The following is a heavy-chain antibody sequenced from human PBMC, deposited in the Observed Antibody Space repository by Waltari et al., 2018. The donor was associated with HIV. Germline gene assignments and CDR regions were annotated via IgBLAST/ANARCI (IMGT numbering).Heavy chain of an antibody. CDR2: ISGYNGNT. V-gene: IGHV1-18*01. D-gene: IGHD3-10*01. CDR1: GYTFSAYT. CDR3: ARGVSIVQGVMIRGHMDV. J-gene: IGHJ6*02. Sequence: VQLVQSGAEMRKPGASVKVSCRASGYTFSAYTISWVRQAPGQGLEWMGWISGYNGNTNYAQKVRGRVNMTTDTSTNTAHMELRSLISDDAAVYDCARGVSIVQGVMIRGHMDVWGQGTTVTVSS.